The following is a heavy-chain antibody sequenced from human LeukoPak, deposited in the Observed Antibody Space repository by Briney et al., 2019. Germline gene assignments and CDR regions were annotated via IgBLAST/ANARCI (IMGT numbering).Heavy chain of an antibody. CDR3: AELGITMIGGV. J-gene: IGHJ6*04. V-gene: IGHV3-48*04. D-gene: IGHD3-10*02. CDR1: GFTFSDYT. Sequence: GGSLRLSCAASGFTFSDYTMNWVRQAPGKGLEWVSYISSSGSTIYYADSVKGRFTISRDNAKNSLYLQMNSLRAEDTAVYYCAELGITMIGGVWGKGTTVTISS. CDR2: ISSSGSTI.